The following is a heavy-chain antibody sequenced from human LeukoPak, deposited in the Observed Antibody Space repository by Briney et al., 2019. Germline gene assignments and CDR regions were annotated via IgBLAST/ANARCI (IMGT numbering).Heavy chain of an antibody. CDR2: ISAYNGNT. V-gene: IGHV1-18*01. Sequence: GASVKVSCKASGYTFTSYGISWVRQAPGQGLEWMGWISAYNGNTNYAQKRQGRVTMTTDTSTSTAYMELRSLRSDDTAVYYCARDQGLDGSGSYYPLDYWGQGTLVTVSS. J-gene: IGHJ4*02. CDR1: GYTFTSYG. CDR3: ARDQGLDGSGSYYPLDY. D-gene: IGHD3-10*01.